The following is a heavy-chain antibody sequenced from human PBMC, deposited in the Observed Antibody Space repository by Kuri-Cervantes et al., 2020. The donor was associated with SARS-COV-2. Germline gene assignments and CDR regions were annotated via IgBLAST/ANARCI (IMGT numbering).Heavy chain of an antibody. J-gene: IGHJ4*02. CDR1: GFTFSSYA. CDR2: VSYDGSNK. V-gene: IGHV3-30-3*01. Sequence: GGSLRLSCAASGFTFSSYAMHWVRQAPGKGLEWVAVVSYDGSNKYYADSVKGRFTISRDNSKNTLYLQMNSLRAEDTAVYYCARGIRGSWYVFDYWGQGTLVTVSS. D-gene: IGHD6-13*01. CDR3: ARGIRGSWYVFDY.